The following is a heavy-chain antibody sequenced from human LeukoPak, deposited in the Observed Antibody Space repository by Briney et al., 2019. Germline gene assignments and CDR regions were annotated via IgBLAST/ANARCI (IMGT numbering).Heavy chain of an antibody. J-gene: IGHJ6*04. Sequence: GASVKVSCKASGYTFTGYYMHWVRQAPGQGLEWMGWINPNSGGTNYAQKFQGRVTMTRDTSISTAYMELSRLRSDDTAVYYCARGDALTYYDFWSGYHSGLDGVWGKGTTVTISS. D-gene: IGHD3-3*01. CDR3: ARGDALTYYDFWSGYHSGLDGV. CDR2: INPNSGGT. V-gene: IGHV1-2*02. CDR1: GYTFTGYY.